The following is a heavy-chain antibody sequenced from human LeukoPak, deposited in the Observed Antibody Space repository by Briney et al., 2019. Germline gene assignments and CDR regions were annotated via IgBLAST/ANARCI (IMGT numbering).Heavy chain of an antibody. D-gene: IGHD6-13*01. J-gene: IGHJ4*02. Sequence: GGSLRLSCAASGFTFSSYWMSWVRQAPGKGLEWVANIKQDGSEKYYVDSVKGRFTISRDNAKNSLYLQMNSLRAEDTAVYYCASIHVAAAGTLDYWGQGTLVTVSS. V-gene: IGHV3-7*01. CDR3: ASIHVAAAGTLDY. CDR1: GFTFSSYW. CDR2: IKQDGSEK.